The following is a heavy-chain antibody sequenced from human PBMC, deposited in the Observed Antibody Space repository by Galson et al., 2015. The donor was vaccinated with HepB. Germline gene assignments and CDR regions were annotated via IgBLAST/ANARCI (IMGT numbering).Heavy chain of an antibody. CDR2: IKEDGSEK. D-gene: IGHD3-10*01. J-gene: IGHJ6*02. CDR1: EFILSMYW. V-gene: IGHV3-7*05. CDR3: ARVKRGEWYSFYYYGMDV. Sequence: SLRLSCAASEFILSMYWMNSVRQAPGKGLEWVANIKEDGSEKNYVDSVKGRFTIARDNAKNSLYLQMNSLRAEDTAVYYCARVKRGEWYSFYYYGMDVWGRGTTVTVSS.